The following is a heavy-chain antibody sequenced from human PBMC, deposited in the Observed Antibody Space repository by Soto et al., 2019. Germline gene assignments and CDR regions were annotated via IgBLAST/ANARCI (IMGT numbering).Heavy chain of an antibody. CDR2: INPSSGST. CDR1: GYTFTSCF. CDR3: AAWKSLVNDNFWSGPFDY. D-gene: IGHD3-3*01. V-gene: IGHV1-46*01. J-gene: IGHJ4*02. Sequence: ASVKVSCKASGYTFTSCFMHWVRQAPGQGLEWMGIINPSSGSTNYAQKFQGRVTMTRDTSTSTVYMELSSLRSEDTAVYYCAAWKSLVNDNFWSGPFDYWGQGTLVTVSS.